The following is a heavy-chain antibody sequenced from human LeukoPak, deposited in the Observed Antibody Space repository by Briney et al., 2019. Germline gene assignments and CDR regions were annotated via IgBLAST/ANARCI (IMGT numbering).Heavy chain of an antibody. Sequence: GGSLRLSCAASGFTFSSYSMNWVRQAPGKGLEWVSSISSSSSYIYYADSVKGRFTISRDNAKNSLYLQMNSLRAEDTAVYYCARSFLSIAAAATDYWGQGTLVTVTS. D-gene: IGHD6-13*01. CDR3: ARSFLSIAAAATDY. J-gene: IGHJ4*02. V-gene: IGHV3-21*01. CDR1: GFTFSSYS. CDR2: ISSSSSYI.